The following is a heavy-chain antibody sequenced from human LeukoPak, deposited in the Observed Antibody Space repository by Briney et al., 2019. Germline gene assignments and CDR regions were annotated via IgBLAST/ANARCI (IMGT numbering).Heavy chain of an antibody. D-gene: IGHD3-9*01. CDR2: INYLGST. CDR1: GGSVDNTNYY. Sequence: PSETLSLTCTVSGGSVDNTNYYWGWIRQPPGKGLDWIGNINYLGSTAYNPSLKSRVTMSVDTSKNQFSLKMSSVTAADTAAYYCARLSKGRYFDYIFDFWGQGTLVTVSS. CDR3: ARLSKGRYFDYIFDF. V-gene: IGHV4-39*01. J-gene: IGHJ4*02.